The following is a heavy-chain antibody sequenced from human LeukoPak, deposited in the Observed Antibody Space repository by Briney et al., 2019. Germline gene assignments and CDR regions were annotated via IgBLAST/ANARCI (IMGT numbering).Heavy chain of an antibody. CDR2: MNPNSGNT. CDR3: ARLGIYSGYDLFMGY. J-gene: IGHJ4*02. CDR1: GYTFTSYD. Sequence: ASVKVSCKASGYTFTSYDINWVRQATGQGLEWMGWMNPNSGNTGYAQKFQGRVTITRNTSISIAYMELSSLRSEDTAVYYCARLGIYSGYDLFMGYWGQGTLVTVSS. D-gene: IGHD5-12*01. V-gene: IGHV1-8*02.